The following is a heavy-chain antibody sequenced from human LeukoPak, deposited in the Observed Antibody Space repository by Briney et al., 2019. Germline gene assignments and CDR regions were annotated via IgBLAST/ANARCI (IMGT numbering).Heavy chain of an antibody. CDR2: IYYSGST. V-gene: IGHV4-59*11. J-gene: IGHJ4*02. CDR1: GGSISSHY. D-gene: IGHD2-2*01. CDR3: ARAVVPAAIGLEYFDY. Sequence: SETLSLTCTVSGGSISSHYWSWIRQPPGKGLEWRGYIYYSGSTNYNPSLKSRVTISVDTSKNQFSLKLSSVTAADTAVYYCARAVVPAAIGLEYFDYWGQGTLVTVSS.